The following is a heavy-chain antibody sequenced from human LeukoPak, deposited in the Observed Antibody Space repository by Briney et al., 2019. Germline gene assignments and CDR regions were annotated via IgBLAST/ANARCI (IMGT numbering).Heavy chain of an antibody. CDR2: INPSGGST. Sequence: ASVKVSCKASGYTFTSYYMHWVRQAPGQGLEWMGIINPSGGSTSYAQKFQGGVTMTRDTSTSTVYMELSSLRYEDTAVYYCASRPDRIQLWLRRYYWGQGTLVTVSS. CDR3: ASRPDRIQLWLRRYY. V-gene: IGHV1-46*01. CDR1: GYTFTSYY. J-gene: IGHJ4*02. D-gene: IGHD5-18*01.